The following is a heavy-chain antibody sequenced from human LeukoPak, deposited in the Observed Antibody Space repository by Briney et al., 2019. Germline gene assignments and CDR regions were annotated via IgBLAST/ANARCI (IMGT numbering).Heavy chain of an antibody. V-gene: IGHV3-66*01. CDR2: IYDGGST. J-gene: IGHJ5*02. D-gene: IGHD4-17*01. Sequence: GGSLRLSCAASGITISSNHMTWVRQAPGKGLEWVSVIYDGGSTYYADSVKGRFTISRDNPKNTLYLQMNSLRAEDTAVYYCARFYGVPGGWFDPWGQGTLVTVSS. CDR1: GITISSNH. CDR3: ARFYGVPGGWFDP.